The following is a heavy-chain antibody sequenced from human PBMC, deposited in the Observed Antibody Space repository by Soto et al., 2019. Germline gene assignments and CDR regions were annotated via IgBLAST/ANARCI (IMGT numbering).Heavy chain of an antibody. CDR2: ISYDGSNK. CDR1: GFTFSSYG. Sequence: PGGSLRLSCAASGFTFSSYGMHWVRQAPGKGLEWVAVISYDGSNKYYADSVKGRFTISRDNSKNTLYLQMNSLRAEDTAVYYCVRLHSGFRGYFDYWGQGTLVTVSS. CDR3: VRLHSGFRGYFDY. D-gene: IGHD3-22*01. V-gene: IGHV3-30*03. J-gene: IGHJ4*02.